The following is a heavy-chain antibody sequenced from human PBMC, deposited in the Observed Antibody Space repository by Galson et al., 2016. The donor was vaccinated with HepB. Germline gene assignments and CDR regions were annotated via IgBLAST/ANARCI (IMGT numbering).Heavy chain of an antibody. D-gene: IGHD2-2*01. CDR2: IIPNLSTA. V-gene: IGHV1-69*06. CDR1: GGTFNSYG. Sequence: VKVSCKASGGTFNSYGISWVRQAPGQGLEWMGGIIPNLSTAKYAQKFQGRVTITADTSTSTVYMELSSLRSEDTAVFYCARSEEPVKGYCSSSSCYFFDFWGQGTLVTVSS. CDR3: ARSEEPVKGYCSSSSCYFFDF. J-gene: IGHJ4*02.